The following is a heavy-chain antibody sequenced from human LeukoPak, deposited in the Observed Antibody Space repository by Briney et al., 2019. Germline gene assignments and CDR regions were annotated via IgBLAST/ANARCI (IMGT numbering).Heavy chain of an antibody. D-gene: IGHD5-12*01. Sequence: PGGSLRLSCAASGFTFSSYGMHWVRQAPGKGLEWVSSISSSSSYIYYADSVKGRFTISRDNAKNSLYLQMNSLRAEDTAVYYCARAGSGYDYDYWGQGTLVTVSS. CDR3: ARAGSGYDYDY. V-gene: IGHV3-21*01. J-gene: IGHJ4*02. CDR1: GFTFSSYG. CDR2: ISSSSSYI.